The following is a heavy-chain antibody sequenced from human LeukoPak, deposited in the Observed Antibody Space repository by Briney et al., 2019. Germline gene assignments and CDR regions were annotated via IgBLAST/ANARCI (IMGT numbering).Heavy chain of an antibody. CDR2: ISNNGEIT. J-gene: IGHJ4*02. CDR3: ARDLAYSRLDY. D-gene: IGHD5-18*01. CDR1: GFTFNNGP. V-gene: IGHV3-23*01. Sequence: GGSLRLSCAASGFTFNNGPMSWVRQAPGKGLEWVSIISNNGEITFYADSVKGRFTISRDNAKNSLYLQMDSLRVEDTAFYYCARDLAYSRLDYWGQGMLVTVSS.